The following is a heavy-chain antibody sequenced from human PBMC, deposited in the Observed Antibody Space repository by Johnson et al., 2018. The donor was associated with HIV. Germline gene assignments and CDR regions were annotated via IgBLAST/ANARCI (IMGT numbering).Heavy chain of an antibody. V-gene: IGHV3-7*05. D-gene: IGHD4-11*01. CDR3: ASSTVMMTDDAFDI. Sequence: VQLVESGGGLVQPGGSLRLSCAASGFAFGSYWMHWVRQAPGKGLQWVANINQYGSEEYYVDSVKGRFTLSRDNAKNSMYLQMNTLNAEDTAVYYCASSTVMMTDDAFDIWGQGTVVTVSP. J-gene: IGHJ3*02. CDR1: GFAFGSYW. CDR2: INQYGSEE.